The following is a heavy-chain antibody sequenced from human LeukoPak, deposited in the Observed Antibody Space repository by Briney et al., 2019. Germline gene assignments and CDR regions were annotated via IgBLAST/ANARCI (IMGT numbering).Heavy chain of an antibody. D-gene: IGHD3-22*01. CDR1: GASLISYY. CDR2: IYYNGSP. Sequence: KPSETLSLTCTVSGASLISYYWNWLRQPPGKGLEWIGYIYYNGSPNYNPSLKSRVTMSQDTSKNQFSLKLTSVTAADTAVYYCARDSRSYERSGYYHFDFWGQGSLVTVSS. J-gene: IGHJ4*02. V-gene: IGHV4-59*01. CDR3: ARDSRSYERSGYYHFDF.